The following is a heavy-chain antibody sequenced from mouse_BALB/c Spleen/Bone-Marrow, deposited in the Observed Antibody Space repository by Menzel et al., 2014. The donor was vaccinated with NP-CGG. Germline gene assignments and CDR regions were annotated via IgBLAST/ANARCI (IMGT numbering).Heavy chain of an antibody. Sequence: EVQLQQSGAELVKPGASVKLSCTGSGFNIKDTFMQWVKQRPEQGLEWIGRIDPANGNTKYDPKFQGKATITADTSSNTAFMYLTSLTSEDAAVYYCTRGEDYWGQGTTLAVSS. V-gene: IGHV14-3*02. CDR1: GFNIKDTF. CDR2: IDPANGNT. CDR3: TRGEDY. J-gene: IGHJ2*01.